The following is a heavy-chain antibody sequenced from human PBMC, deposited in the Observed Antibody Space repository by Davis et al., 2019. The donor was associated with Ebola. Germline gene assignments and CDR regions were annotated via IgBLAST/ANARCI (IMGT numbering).Heavy chain of an antibody. V-gene: IGHV4-39*07. CDR3: ARSITIIRGVIPWFDP. Sequence: SETLSLTCTVSGGSISSSSYYWGWIRQPPGKGLEWIGSIYYSGSTHYNPSLKSRVTMSVDTSKNQVSLRLSSVTAADTAVYYCARSITIIRGVIPWFDPWGQGTLVTVSS. J-gene: IGHJ5*02. CDR2: IYYSGST. D-gene: IGHD3-10*01. CDR1: GGSISSSSYY.